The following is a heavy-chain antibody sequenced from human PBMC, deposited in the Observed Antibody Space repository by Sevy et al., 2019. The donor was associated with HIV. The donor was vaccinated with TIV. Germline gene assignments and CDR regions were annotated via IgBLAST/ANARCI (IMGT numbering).Heavy chain of an antibody. V-gene: IGHV4-59*08. Sequence: SETLSLTCTVSGGSINSDHWNWIRQPPGKGLEWIGYVYYTGGTNYNPSLKNRVTISVDRTKNQFSLKLTSVTAADTAVYYCARRNDFAIWGQGTMVTVSS. CDR1: GGSINSDH. CDR2: VYYTGGT. J-gene: IGHJ3*02. CDR3: ARRNDFAI.